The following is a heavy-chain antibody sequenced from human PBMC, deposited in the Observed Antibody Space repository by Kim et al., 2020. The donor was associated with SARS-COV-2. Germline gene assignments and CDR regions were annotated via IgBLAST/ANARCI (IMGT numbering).Heavy chain of an antibody. CDR2: ISYDGSNK. V-gene: IGHV3-30*18. D-gene: IGHD5-18*01. CDR3: AKDLGYSYGLVYGMDV. CDR1: GFTFSSYG. Sequence: GGSLRLSCAASGFTFSSYGMHWVRQAPGKGLEWVAVISYDGSNKYYADSVKGRFTISRDNSKNTLYLQMNSLRAEDTAVYYCAKDLGYSYGLVYGMDVWGQGTTVTVSS. J-gene: IGHJ6*02.